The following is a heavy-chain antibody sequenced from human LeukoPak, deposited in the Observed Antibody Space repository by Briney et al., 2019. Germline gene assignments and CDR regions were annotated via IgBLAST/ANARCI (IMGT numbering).Heavy chain of an antibody. CDR2: IIPLLDVV. CDR1: GGTFTNYA. D-gene: IGHD6-25*01. V-gene: IGHV1-69*04. CDR3: ARGGKGNNSGFFIY. J-gene: IGHJ4*02. Sequence: ASVKVSCKAPGGTFTNYAFSWLRRTPGQGLEWMGRIIPLLDVVDYSHTFQGRVIFTADKSTGTAYMELTSLTADDTAIYFCARGGKGNNSGFFIYWGQGSLVTVSS.